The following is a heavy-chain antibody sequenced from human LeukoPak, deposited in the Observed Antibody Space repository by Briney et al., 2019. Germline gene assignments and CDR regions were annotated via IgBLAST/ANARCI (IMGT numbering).Heavy chain of an antibody. V-gene: IGHV2-70*01. Sequence: SGPALVKPTHPLTLTCTFSGFSLGTTGMCVAWIRQPPGKALEWLALIDWDDDKFYSTSLKTRLTISKDTSKNQVVLTMTNMDPVDTATYYCARILSVGDRGFDAFDIWGPGTMVTVSS. CDR1: GFSLGTTGMC. CDR2: IDWDDDK. D-gene: IGHD3-16*01. J-gene: IGHJ3*02. CDR3: ARILSVGDRGFDAFDI.